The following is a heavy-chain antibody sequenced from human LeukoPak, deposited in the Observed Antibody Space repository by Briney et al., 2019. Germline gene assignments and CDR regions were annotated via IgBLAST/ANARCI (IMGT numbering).Heavy chain of an antibody. CDR2: IYAGDSDT. V-gene: IGHV5-51*01. CDR3: ARSGFARGMDV. CDR1: GYRFTNFW. Sequence: GESLKISCKASGYRFTNFWIAWVRQMPGKGLEWMGIIYAGDSDTRYSPSLQGHVTMSVDKSSSTAYLQWTSLKASDTAMYYCARSGFARGMDVWGKGTTVTVAS. J-gene: IGHJ6*04. D-gene: IGHD3-10*01.